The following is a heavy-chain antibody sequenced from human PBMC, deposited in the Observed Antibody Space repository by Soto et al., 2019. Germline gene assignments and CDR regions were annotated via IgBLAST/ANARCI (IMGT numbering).Heavy chain of an antibody. V-gene: IGHV3-30*18. J-gene: IGHJ4*02. CDR1: GFTFSNYG. CDR2: ISYDGNVA. Sequence: QVQLVESGGGVVQPGRSLRLSCAASGFTFSNYGMHWVRQAPGKGLEWVIVISYDGNVAYYADSVKGRFTISRDNSKNTLYLQMNSRRTEDTAMYYCAKEGPSTNWYFDYWGQGTLVTVSS. D-gene: IGHD1-1*01. CDR3: AKEGPSTNWYFDY.